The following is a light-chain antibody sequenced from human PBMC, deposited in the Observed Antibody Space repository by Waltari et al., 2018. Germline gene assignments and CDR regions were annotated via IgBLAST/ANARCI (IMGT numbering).Light chain of an antibody. CDR1: SSNIGTNP. CDR3: AAWDDTLNGYV. V-gene: IGLV1-44*01. Sequence: QSVLTQPPSTSGTPGQRVTISCSGSSSNIGTNPENWYQHLPGTAPKLLIYSNNQRPSGVPGRFSGSKSGTSASLAISGLQSEDEADYYCAAWDDTLNGYVFGTGTKVTVL. CDR2: SNN. J-gene: IGLJ1*01.